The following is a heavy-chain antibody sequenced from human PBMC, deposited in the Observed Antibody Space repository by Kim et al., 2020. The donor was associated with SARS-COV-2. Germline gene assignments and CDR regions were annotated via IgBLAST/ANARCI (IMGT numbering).Heavy chain of an antibody. V-gene: IGHV3-74*01. J-gene: IGHJ4*02. CDR3: TSGWYSYSLGY. Sequence: GGSLRLSCGASGFTFSTYYMHWVRQAPGKGLVWVSRITTDGSGTTYADSVKGRFTISRDNAKNTVYLQMNSLRAEDTAVYYCTSGWYSYSLGYWGQGTLVTVSS. D-gene: IGHD6-19*01. CDR1: GFTFSTYY. CDR2: ITTDGSGT.